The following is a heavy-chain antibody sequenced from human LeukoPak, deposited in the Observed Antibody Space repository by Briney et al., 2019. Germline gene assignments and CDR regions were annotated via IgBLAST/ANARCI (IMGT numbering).Heavy chain of an antibody. D-gene: IGHD5-12*01. V-gene: IGHV3-23*01. CDR3: ARDHRYAFDN. Sequence: GESLRLSCAASGFTFSSYAMSWVRQAPGKGLEWVSGISVSGTSTSNADSVKGRFTISRDKARNSLYLQMNSLRVEDTAVYYCARDHRYAFDNWGHGTLVPVSS. J-gene: IGHJ4*01. CDR1: GFTFSSYA. CDR2: ISVSGTST.